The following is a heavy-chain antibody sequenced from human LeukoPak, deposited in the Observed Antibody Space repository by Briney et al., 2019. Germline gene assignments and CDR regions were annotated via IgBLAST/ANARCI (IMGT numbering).Heavy chain of an antibody. CDR1: GYTFTGYY. V-gene: IGHV1-2*06. J-gene: IGHJ4*02. D-gene: IGHD6-13*01. CDR2: INPNSGGT. Sequence: ASVKVSCKASGYTFTGYYMHWVRQAPGQGLEWMGRINPNSGGTNYAQKFQGRVTMTRDTSISTAYMELSRLRSDDTAVYYCARPNSSNWYYFDYWGQGTLVTVSS. CDR3: ARPNSSNWYYFDY.